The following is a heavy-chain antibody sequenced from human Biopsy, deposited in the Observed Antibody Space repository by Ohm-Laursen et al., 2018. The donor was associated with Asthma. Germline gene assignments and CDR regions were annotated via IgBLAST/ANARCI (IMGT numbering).Heavy chain of an antibody. J-gene: IGHJ4*02. Sequence: SLSLSCAASGFTFGDYWMSWVRQVPGKGLEWVANIKHDGTEKNHVDSLKGRFTISRDNAKNSLYLQMNSLRPEDTAVYYCAKDRVAGRSYYFDYWGQGSLVSVSS. CDR1: GFTFGDYW. V-gene: IGHV3-7*01. D-gene: IGHD6-13*01. CDR2: IKHDGTEK. CDR3: AKDRVAGRSYYFDY.